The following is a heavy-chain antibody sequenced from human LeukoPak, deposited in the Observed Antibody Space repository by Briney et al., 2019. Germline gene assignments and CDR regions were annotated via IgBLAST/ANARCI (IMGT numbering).Heavy chain of an antibody. CDR2: TYYTSRLYD. CDR3: AREGWFGEPPSHWFDP. J-gene: IGHJ5*02. CDR1: GDSVSSNRAT. D-gene: IGHD3-10*01. V-gene: IGHV6-1*01. Sequence: SQTLSLTCAISGDSVSSNRATWNWIRQSPSRGLEWPVRTYYTSRLYDDYAVSAKSRISIKPDTSKTQFSLQLNSVTPEDTAVYYCAREGWFGEPPSHWFDPWGQGTLVTVSS.